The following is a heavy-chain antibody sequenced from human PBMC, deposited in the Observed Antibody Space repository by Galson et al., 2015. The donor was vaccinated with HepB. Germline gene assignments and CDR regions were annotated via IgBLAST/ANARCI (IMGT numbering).Heavy chain of an antibody. D-gene: IGHD1/OR15-1a*01. CDR3: ARERVPVKQNYYGMDV. CDR1: GGSISSGDYY. Sequence: TLSLTCTVSGGSISSGDYYWSWIRQPPGKGLEWIGYIYYSGSTYYNPSLKSRVTISVDTSKNQFSLKLSSVTAADTAVYYCARERVPVKQNYYGMDVWGQGTTVTVSS. CDR2: IYYSGST. J-gene: IGHJ6*02. V-gene: IGHV4-30-4*01.